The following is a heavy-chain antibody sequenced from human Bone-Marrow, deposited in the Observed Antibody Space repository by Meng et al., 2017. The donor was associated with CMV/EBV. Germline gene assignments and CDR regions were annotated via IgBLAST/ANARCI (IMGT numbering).Heavy chain of an antibody. CDR3: ASLAAAGTLYNWFDP. CDR1: GGSISSYY. D-gene: IGHD6-13*01. V-gene: IGHV4-59*01. J-gene: IGHJ5*02. Sequence: GSLRLSCTVSGGSISSYYWSWIRQPPGKGLEWIGYIYYSGSTNYNPSLKSRVTISVDTSKNQFSLKLSSVTAADTAVYYCASLAAAGTLYNWFDPWGQGNLVNVAS. CDR2: IYYSGST.